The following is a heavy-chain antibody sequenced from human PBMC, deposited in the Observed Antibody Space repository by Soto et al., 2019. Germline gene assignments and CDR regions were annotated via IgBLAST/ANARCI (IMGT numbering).Heavy chain of an antibody. Sequence: ASVKVSCKVSGYTLTELSMHWVRQAPAKGLEWIEGVDPEDGETIYAQKFQGRVTMTEETSTATDYMELSSLRSEDTAVYYCATWGQWLPASFWGEATLVTVSS. D-gene: IGHD5-12*01. J-gene: IGHJ4*02. V-gene: IGHV1-24*01. CDR1: GYTLTELS. CDR3: ATWGQWLPASF. CDR2: VDPEDGET.